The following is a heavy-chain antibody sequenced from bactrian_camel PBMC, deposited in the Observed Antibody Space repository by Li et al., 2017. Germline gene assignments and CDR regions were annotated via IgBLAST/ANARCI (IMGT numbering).Heavy chain of an antibody. J-gene: IGHJ4*01. CDR2: INSIGGST. Sequence: VQLVESGGGLVQPGGSLRLSCAASGFTFSSYTMSWVRQAPGKGLEWVSGINSIGGSTYYADSVKGRFTISRDNAKNTLYLQLNGLKSEDTAMYYCAVVVPGPRWRERGQGTQVTVS. CDR1: GFTFSSYT. V-gene: IGHV3S31*01. D-gene: IGHD1*01.